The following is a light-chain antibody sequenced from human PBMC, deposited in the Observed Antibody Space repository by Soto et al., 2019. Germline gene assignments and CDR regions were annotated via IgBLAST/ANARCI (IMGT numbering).Light chain of an antibody. J-gene: IGKJ1*01. CDR3: QQYGRSRT. CDR1: QSVSSSY. Sequence: LTQSPSDLSVSGGERGTLSCRASQSVSSSYLAWYQQKPGEAPRLLISGASSRATGIPDRFCGSGLGTDFSLTISILKPDVFAVYYCQQYGRSRTFGQGTKVDIK. CDR2: GAS. V-gene: IGKV3-20*01.